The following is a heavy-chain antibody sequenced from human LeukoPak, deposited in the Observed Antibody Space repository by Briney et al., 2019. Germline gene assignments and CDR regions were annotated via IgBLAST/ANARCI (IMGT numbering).Heavy chain of an antibody. CDR1: GYTFTSHG. V-gene: IGHV1-18*01. J-gene: IGHJ4*02. D-gene: IGHD3-9*01. Sequence: ASVKVSCKASGYTFTSHGISWVRRAPGQGLEWMGWISGYTGQTEYSEKFQGRVTMTTDTSTTTAYMELRSLTFDDTAVYYCARDIAISQFDYWGQGTLVTVSS. CDR2: ISGYTGQT. CDR3: ARDIAISQFDY.